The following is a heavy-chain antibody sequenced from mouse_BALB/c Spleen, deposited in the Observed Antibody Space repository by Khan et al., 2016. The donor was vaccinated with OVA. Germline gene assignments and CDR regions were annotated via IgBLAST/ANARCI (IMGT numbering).Heavy chain of an antibody. D-gene: IGHD2-3*01. Sequence: EVELAESGGGLVQPGGSRKLSCAASGFTFSSFGMHWVRQAPEKGLEWVAYISSGSSTIYYADTVKGRFTISRDNPKNTLFLQMTSLRSEDTAMYYCARGRYYRFDYWGQGTTLTVSS. CDR2: ISSGSSTI. CDR3: ARGRYYRFDY. CDR1: GFTFSSFG. J-gene: IGHJ2*01. V-gene: IGHV5-17*02.